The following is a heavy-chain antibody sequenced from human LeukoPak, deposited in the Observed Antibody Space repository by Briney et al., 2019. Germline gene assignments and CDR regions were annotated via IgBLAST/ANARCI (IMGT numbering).Heavy chain of an antibody. Sequence: GGSLRLSCEGSGFTFSSYEMNWVRQAPGKGLEWVSYISSSGSIIKNADSVKGRFTISRDNAKNSLYLQMNSLRVEDTALYYCACERGGYGFYWGQGTLVTVSS. J-gene: IGHJ4*02. D-gene: IGHD5-12*01. V-gene: IGHV3-48*03. CDR1: GFTFSSYE. CDR2: ISSSGSII. CDR3: ACERGGYGFY.